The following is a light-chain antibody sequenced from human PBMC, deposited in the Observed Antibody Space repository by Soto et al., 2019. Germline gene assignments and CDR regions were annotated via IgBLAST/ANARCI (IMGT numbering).Light chain of an antibody. CDR3: QKYGSSTWK. V-gene: IGKV3-20*01. CDR2: GAS. J-gene: IGKJ1*01. Sequence: EIVLTHSPGTLSFSPLEIATLSFSSSQSVSSSYLAWYQQKPGQAPRLLIYGASSRATGIPDRFSGSGSGTDFTLTISRLEPEDFAVYYCQKYGSSTWKFGRGTKVDIK. CDR1: QSVSSSY.